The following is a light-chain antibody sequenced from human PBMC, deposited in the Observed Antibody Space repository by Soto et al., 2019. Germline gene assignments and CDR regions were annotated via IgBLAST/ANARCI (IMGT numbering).Light chain of an antibody. CDR2: GDS. Sequence: EIVFTHSPATLSLSPGESATLSCRATRSVSSYLAWYQQKPGQAPRILIFGDSARPTGIPDRISGSGSGTELNLTISRLRSEDFAVYFCQKYYNWPRTCGQGTKVDIK. V-gene: IGKV3-15*01. CDR3: QKYYNWPRT. J-gene: IGKJ1*01. CDR1: RSVSSY.